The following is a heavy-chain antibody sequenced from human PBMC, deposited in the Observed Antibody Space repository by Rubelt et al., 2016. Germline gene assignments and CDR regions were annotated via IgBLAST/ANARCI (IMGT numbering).Heavy chain of an antibody. D-gene: IGHD4-23*01. Sequence: QVQLQQWGAGLLKPSETLSLTCAVYGGSFSGYYWSWIRQPPGKGLEWIGEINHSGSTNYNPSLKRRVTISVDTSKNQFSLKLSSVTAADTAVYYCAGSTTVVTPIDYWGQGTLVTVSS. V-gene: IGHV4-34*01. J-gene: IGHJ4*02. CDR1: GGSFSGYY. CDR3: AGSTTVVTPIDY. CDR2: INHSGST.